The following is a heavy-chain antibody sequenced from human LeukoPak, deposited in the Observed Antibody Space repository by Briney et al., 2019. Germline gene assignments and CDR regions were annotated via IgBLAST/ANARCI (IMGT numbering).Heavy chain of an antibody. CDR1: GFTFSSYA. J-gene: IGHJ4*02. CDR3: ARGYYDILTPWGY. CDR2: ISYDGSNK. V-gene: IGHV3-30*04. Sequence: GGSLRLSCAASGFTFSSYAMHWVRQAPGKGLEWVAVISYDGSNKYYADSVKGRFTVSRDNSKNTLYLQMNSLRAEDTAVYYCARGYYDILTPWGYWGQGTLVTVSS. D-gene: IGHD3-9*01.